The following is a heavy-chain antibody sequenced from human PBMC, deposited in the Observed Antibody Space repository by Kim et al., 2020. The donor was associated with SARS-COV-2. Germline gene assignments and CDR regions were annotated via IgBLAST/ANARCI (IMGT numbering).Heavy chain of an antibody. D-gene: IGHD3-10*01. V-gene: IGHV3-74*01. CDR2: ISSDGRGR. J-gene: IGHJ4*02. CDR1: GISFSTYW. Sequence: GGSLRLSCAASGISFSTYWMHWLRQVPGKGLVWVSRISSDGRGRDYADSVKGRFTISRDNAKNTLYLQMNSLRAEDTAVYYWARDPMIRGSYWGQGILVT. CDR3: ARDPMIRGSY.